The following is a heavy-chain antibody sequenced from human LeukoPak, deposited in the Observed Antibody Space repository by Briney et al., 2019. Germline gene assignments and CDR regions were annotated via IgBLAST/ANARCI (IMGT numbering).Heavy chain of an antibody. V-gene: IGHV1-2*02. D-gene: IGHD4-23*01. CDR1: GYTFTGYY. J-gene: IGHJ4*02. CDR2: INSNSGGT. CDR3: ARDQEAYGGIPDY. Sequence: ASVKVSCKASGYTFTGYYMHWVRQAPGQGLEWMGWINSNSGGTNYAQKFQGRVTMTRDTSISTAYMELSRLRSDDTAVYYCARDQEAYGGIPDYWGQGTLVTVSS.